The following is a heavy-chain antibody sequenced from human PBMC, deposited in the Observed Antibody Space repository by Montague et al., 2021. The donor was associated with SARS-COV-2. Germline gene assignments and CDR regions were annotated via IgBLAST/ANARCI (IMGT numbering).Heavy chain of an antibody. J-gene: IGHJ5*02. Sequence: SETLSLTCTVTGXSVISDKYYWSWIRQPPGKGLEWIGFIYDSGSTSYNPSLHSRVTITIDTSKNQFSLNLMSVTPADTAVYYCVKGSGYPWGQGTLVTASS. CDR2: IYDSGST. CDR3: VKGSGYP. CDR1: GXSVISDKYY. D-gene: IGHD3-22*01. V-gene: IGHV4-61*01.